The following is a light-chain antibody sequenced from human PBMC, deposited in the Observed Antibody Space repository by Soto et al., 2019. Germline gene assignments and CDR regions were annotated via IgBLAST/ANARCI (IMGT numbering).Light chain of an antibody. CDR2: EVN. V-gene: IGLV2-14*01. J-gene: IGLJ1*01. Sequence: QSALTQPASVSGSPGQSITISCAGTSSDVGGYNYVSWYQQHPGKAPKLMIYEVNYRPSGVPHHFSGSKSGNTASLTISGLQAEDEADYFCCSYAGSYTHVFGTGTKVTVL. CDR3: CSYAGSYTHV. CDR1: SSDVGGYNY.